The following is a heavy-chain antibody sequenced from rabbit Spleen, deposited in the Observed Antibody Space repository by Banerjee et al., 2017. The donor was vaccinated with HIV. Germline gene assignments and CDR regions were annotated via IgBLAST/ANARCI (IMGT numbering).Heavy chain of an antibody. D-gene: IGHD4-1*01. Sequence: QSLEESGGDLVKPGASLTLTCTASGFSFTYSDYMCWVRQPPGKGPEWIACIGAGITYTTYYATWAKGRFTISKTSSTTVTLQMTSLTAADTATYFCARDLAGVIGWNFGWWGPGTLVTVS. V-gene: IGHV1S40*01. CDR2: IGAGITYTT. CDR1: GFSFTYSDY. J-gene: IGHJ4*01. CDR3: ARDLAGVIGWNFGW.